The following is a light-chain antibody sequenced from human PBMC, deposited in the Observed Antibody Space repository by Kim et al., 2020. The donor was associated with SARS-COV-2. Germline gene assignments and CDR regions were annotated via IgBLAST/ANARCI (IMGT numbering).Light chain of an antibody. J-gene: IGKJ1*01. Sequence: ASVGDRVTITCRTSQDISYDLGWFQQQPGRAPKLLIYAASKLESGVPSRFSGSGSGTGFTLTISSLQPEDFATYYCLQDHAYPRTFGQGTKVEIK. CDR1: QDISYD. V-gene: IGKV1-6*02. CDR3: LQDHAYPRT. CDR2: AAS.